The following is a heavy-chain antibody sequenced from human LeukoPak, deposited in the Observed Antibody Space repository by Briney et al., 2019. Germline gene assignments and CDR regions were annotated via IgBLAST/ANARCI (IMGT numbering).Heavy chain of an antibody. CDR2: ISSSSSYI. J-gene: IGHJ4*02. V-gene: IGHV3-21*01. Sequence: PGGSLRLACAASGFTFSGYSMNWVRQAPGKGLEWVSSISSSSSYIYYADSVKGRFTISRDNAKNSLYLQMNSLRAEDTAVYYCASLYGSSSYGTRREVDYWGQGTLGTVSS. CDR1: GFTFSGYS. CDR3: ASLYGSSSYGTRREVDY. D-gene: IGHD6-13*01.